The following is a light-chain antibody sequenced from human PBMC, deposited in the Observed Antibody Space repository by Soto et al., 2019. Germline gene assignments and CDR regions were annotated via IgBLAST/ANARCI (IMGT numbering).Light chain of an antibody. CDR2: EVS. CDR3: SLYTSENTYV. V-gene: IGLV2-8*01. Sequence: QSALTQPPSASGSPGQSVTITCSGTSSDVGEENYVSWYQQHPGKVPKLILYEVSKRPSGVPDRFSGSRSGNTASLTVSGLQAADEVDYYCSLYTSENTYVFGTGTKVTVL. CDR1: SSDVGEENY. J-gene: IGLJ1*01.